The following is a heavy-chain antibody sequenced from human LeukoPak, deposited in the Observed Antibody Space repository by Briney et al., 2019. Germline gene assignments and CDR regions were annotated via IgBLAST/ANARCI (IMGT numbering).Heavy chain of an antibody. CDR3: ARDANWFDP. CDR1: GGSFSGYY. Sequence: PSETLSLTCAVYGGSFSGYYWSWIRQPPGKGLEWIGEINRSGSTNYNPSLKSRVTISVDTSKNQFSLKLSSVTAADTAVYYCARDANWFDPWGQGTLVTVSS. V-gene: IGHV4-34*01. CDR2: INRSGST. J-gene: IGHJ5*02.